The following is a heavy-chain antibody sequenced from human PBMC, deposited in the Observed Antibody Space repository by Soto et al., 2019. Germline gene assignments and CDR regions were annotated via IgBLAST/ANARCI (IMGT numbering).Heavy chain of an antibody. V-gene: IGHV5-51*01. D-gene: IGHD2-2*01. CDR2: IYPGDSDT. CDR3: ARHWGYCSSTSCSYYYGMDV. Sequence: EVQLVQSGAEVKKPGESLKISCRGSGYGFTSYWIGWVRQMPGKGLEWMGIIYPGDSDTRYSPSFQGQVTISADKSISTAYLQWSSLKASDTAMYHCARHWGYCSSTSCSYYYGMDVWGQGTTVTVAS. CDR1: GYGFTSYW. J-gene: IGHJ6*02.